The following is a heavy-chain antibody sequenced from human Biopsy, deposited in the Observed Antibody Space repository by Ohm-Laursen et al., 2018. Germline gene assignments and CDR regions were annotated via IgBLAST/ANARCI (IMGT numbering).Heavy chain of an antibody. V-gene: IGHV1-18*01. D-gene: IGHD3-3*01. CDR1: GYTFINNG. J-gene: IGHJ4*02. Sequence: ASVKVSCKSSGYTFINNGISWVRQAPGQGLEWMGWISPKNGNTYFTQHFQDRITMTTDTSTTTAYMELKSLRSDDTAVYYCAADADGYYTEFDYWGPGTLVTVSS. CDR3: AADADGYYTEFDY. CDR2: ISPKNGNT.